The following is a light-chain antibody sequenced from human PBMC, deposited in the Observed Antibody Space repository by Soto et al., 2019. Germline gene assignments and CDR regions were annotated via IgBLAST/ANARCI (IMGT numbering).Light chain of an antibody. CDR2: GAS. CDR3: QQYGSSPLT. Sequence: EIVLTQSPGTLSLSPGERATLSCRASQSVSSSYLAWYQQKPGQAPRLLIYGASSRATGIPDRFSGSGSGTDFTLTISRLEPEDFAVYYYQQYGSSPLTFGQGNKVEIK. V-gene: IGKV3-20*01. J-gene: IGKJ1*01. CDR1: QSVSSSY.